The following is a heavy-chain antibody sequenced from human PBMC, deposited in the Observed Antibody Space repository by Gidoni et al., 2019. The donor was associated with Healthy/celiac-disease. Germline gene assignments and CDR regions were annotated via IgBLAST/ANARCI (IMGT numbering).Heavy chain of an antibody. CDR1: GYSFTSYR. V-gene: IGHV5-10-1*01. D-gene: IGHD3-22*01. J-gene: IGHJ3*02. CDR2: IDPSDSYT. CDR3: ARSPGGYYDSSGARDAFDI. Sequence: EVQLVQSGAEVKTPGVSPRIFCKGSGYSFTSYRTSWVRQMPGKGPEWMGRIDPSDSYTNYSPSFQGHVTISADKSISTAYLQWSSLKASDTAMYYCARSPGGYYDSSGARDAFDIWGQGTMVTVSS.